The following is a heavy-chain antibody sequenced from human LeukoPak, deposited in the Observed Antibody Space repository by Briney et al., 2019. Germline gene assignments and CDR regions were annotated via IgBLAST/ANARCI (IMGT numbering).Heavy chain of an antibody. D-gene: IGHD3-10*01. J-gene: IGHJ4*02. CDR1: GFTVSNNG. V-gene: IGHV3-33*08. Sequence: PGGSLRLSCAASGFTVSNNGLRWVRQAPGKGLEWVAAIRSDGSNKYYADSVKGRFTISRDNAKNSLYLQINSLRAEDTAVYYCARDRGWRGTMVRGVIMTPGYFDYWGQGTLVTVSS. CDR3: ARDRGWRGTMVRGVIMTPGYFDY. CDR2: IRSDGSNK.